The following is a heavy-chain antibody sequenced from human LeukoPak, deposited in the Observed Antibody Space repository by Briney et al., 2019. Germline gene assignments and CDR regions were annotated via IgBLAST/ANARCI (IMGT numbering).Heavy chain of an antibody. D-gene: IGHD4-17*01. V-gene: IGHV1-8*01. CDR2: MNPNSGNT. CDR3: ARARTVTTRTNDAFDI. J-gene: IGHJ3*02. CDR1: GYTFTSYD. Sequence: ASVKVSCKASGYTFTSYDINWVRQATGQGLEWMGWMNPNSGNTGYAQKFQGRVTMTRNTSISTAYMELSSLRSEDTAVYYCARARTVTTRTNDAFDIWGQGTMVTVSS.